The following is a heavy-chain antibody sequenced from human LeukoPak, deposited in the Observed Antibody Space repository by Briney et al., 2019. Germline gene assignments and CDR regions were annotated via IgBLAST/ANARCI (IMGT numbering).Heavy chain of an antibody. CDR3: ARETEKQWQY. CDR1: GDSISSGDYY. V-gene: IGHV4-61*02. J-gene: IGHJ3*01. Sequence: SQTLSLTCTVSGDSISSGDYYWSWIRQPAGKGLEWIGRISSSGSTNYNPSLKSRVTISVDTSKSQFSLRLSSVTAADTAVYYCARETEKQWQYWGQGTTVSVSS. D-gene: IGHD6-19*01. CDR2: ISSSGST.